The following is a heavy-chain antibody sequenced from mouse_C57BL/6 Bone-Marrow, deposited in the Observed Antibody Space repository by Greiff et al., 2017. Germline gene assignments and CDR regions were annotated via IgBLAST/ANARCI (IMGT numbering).Heavy chain of an antibody. J-gene: IGHJ2*01. CDR2: IHPNSGST. CDR1: GYTFTSYW. D-gene: IGHD1-1*01. Sequence: QVQLQQPGAELVKPGASVKLSCKASGYTFTSYWMHWVKQRPGQGLEWIGMIHPNSGSTNYNEKFKSKATLTVDKSSSTAYMQLSSLTSEDSAVYDCARGYYYGSSSYYFDYWGQGTTLTVSS. V-gene: IGHV1-64*01. CDR3: ARGYYYGSSSYYFDY.